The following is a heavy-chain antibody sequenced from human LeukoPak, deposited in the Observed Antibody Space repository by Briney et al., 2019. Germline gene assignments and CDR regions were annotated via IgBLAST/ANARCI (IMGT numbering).Heavy chain of an antibody. CDR2: IHHSGST. CDR3: ARHSLDRITIFGVVIGLDRFDP. J-gene: IGHJ5*02. CDR1: GYSISSGYY. Sequence: PSETLYLTWAVSGYSISSGYYWGWIKQPPGKGLDWMGIIHHSGSTYYNPSLKSRVNISVDTSKNQFSLKLSSVTAADTAVYYCARHSLDRITIFGVVIGLDRFDPWGQGTLVTVSS. V-gene: IGHV4-38-2*01. D-gene: IGHD3-3*01.